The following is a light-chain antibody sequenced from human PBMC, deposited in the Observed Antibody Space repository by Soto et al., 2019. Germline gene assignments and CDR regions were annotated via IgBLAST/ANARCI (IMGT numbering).Light chain of an antibody. Sequence: QSVLTQPPSVSGAPGQRVTISCTESSSNIGAGYDVHWYQQLPGTAPKLLIYGNSNRPSGVPDRFSGSKSGTSASLAITGLQAEDESDYYRQSYDSSRSVLVFGGGTKLTVL. CDR2: GNS. CDR3: QSYDSSRSVLV. V-gene: IGLV1-40*01. J-gene: IGLJ3*02. CDR1: SSNIGAGYD.